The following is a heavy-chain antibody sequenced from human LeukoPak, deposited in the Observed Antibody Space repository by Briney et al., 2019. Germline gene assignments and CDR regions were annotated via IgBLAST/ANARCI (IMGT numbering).Heavy chain of an antibody. Sequence: GASVKVSCKASGYTFTGYYMHWVRQAPEQGLEWMGGIIPIFGTANYAQKFQGRVTITTDESTSTAYMELSSLRSEDTAVYYCARDGPYYYDSSGYFPGGPFDYWGQGTLVTVSS. CDR3: ARDGPYYYDSSGYFPGGPFDY. J-gene: IGHJ4*02. V-gene: IGHV1-69*05. CDR1: GYTFTGYY. D-gene: IGHD3-22*01. CDR2: IIPIFGTA.